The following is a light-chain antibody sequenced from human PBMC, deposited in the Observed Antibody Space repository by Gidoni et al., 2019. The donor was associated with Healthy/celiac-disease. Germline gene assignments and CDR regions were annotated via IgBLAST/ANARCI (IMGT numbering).Light chain of an antibody. V-gene: IGKV3-15*01. CDR2: GAS. J-gene: IGKJ2*01. CDR1: QSVSSN. CDR3: QKYNNLPPYT. Sequence: EIVMTQSPATLSVSPGERATLSCRASQSVSSNLAWYQQKPGQAPRLLIYGASTRATGIPARFSGSGSGTEFTLTISSLQSEDFAVYYCQKYNNLPPYTFGRGPSWRSN.